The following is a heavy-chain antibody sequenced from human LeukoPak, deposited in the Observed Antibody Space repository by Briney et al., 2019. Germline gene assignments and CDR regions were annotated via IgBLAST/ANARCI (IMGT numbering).Heavy chain of an antibody. Sequence: PGGSLRLSCAASGLTFSIYWMSWVRQPPGKGREWVANIKHDGSEKYYVDSVKGRFTISRDNAKNSLYLQMNSLRAEDTAVYYCARVRTAEGTLEDYWGRGTLVTVSS. CDR3: ARVRTAEGTLEDY. CDR1: GLTFSIYW. CDR2: IKHDGSEK. J-gene: IGHJ4*02. D-gene: IGHD6-13*01. V-gene: IGHV3-7*01.